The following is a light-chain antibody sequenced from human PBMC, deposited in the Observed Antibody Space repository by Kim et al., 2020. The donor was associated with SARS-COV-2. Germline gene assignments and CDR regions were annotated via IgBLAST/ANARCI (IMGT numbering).Light chain of an antibody. J-gene: IGLJ2*01. CDR1: KLVDKY. CDR3: QAWDSSTVV. Sequence: SVSPGQTASITCSEDKLVDKYACWYQQKPGQSPVLVIYQDSKRPSGIPERFSGSNSGNTATLTISGTQAMDEADYYCQAWDSSTVVFGGGTQLTVL. V-gene: IGLV3-1*01. CDR2: QDS.